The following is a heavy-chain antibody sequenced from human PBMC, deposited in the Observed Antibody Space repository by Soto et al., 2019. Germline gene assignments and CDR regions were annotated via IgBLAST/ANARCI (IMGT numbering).Heavy chain of an antibody. CDR2: ISHEGGTQ. CDR3: AKEGSPKVSRWDDY. V-gene: IGHV3-30*18. CDR1: GFTFSDYG. Sequence: QVQLAESGGGVVQPGGSLRLSCADSGFTFSDYGIDWIRQAPGKGLEWVAVISHEGGTQYYADSVRGRFTVSRDNSKNILYLQMDSLRPEDTAVYFCAKEGSPKVSRWDDYWGQGTLVTVSS. J-gene: IGHJ4*02. D-gene: IGHD1-26*01.